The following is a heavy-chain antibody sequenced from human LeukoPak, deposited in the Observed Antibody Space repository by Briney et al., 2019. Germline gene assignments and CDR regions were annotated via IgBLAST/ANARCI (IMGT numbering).Heavy chain of an antibody. Sequence: GGSLRLSCAASGFTFSNYGMNWVRQAPGKGLEWVSSITSSSSHIYYADSVKGRFTISRDNAKNSLYLQMNSLRAEDTAVYYCARGRVILDYWGQGTLVTVSS. CDR1: GFTFSNYG. CDR3: ARGRVILDY. CDR2: ITSSSSHI. D-gene: IGHD3-10*01. V-gene: IGHV3-21*01. J-gene: IGHJ4*02.